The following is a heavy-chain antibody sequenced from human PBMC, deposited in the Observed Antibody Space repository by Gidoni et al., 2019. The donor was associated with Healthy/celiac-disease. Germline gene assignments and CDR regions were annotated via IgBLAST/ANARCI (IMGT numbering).Heavy chain of an antibody. Sequence: QVQLQQWGAGLLKPSETLSLTCAVYGGSFSGYYWSWIRQPPGKGLEWIGEIKHSGSTNYNPSLKSRVTISVDTSKNQFSRKLSSVTAADTAVYYCARGRTRQPFDYWGQGTLVTVSS. CDR2: IKHSGST. V-gene: IGHV4-34*01. CDR3: ARGRTRQPFDY. CDR1: GGSFSGYY. D-gene: IGHD6-13*01. J-gene: IGHJ4*02.